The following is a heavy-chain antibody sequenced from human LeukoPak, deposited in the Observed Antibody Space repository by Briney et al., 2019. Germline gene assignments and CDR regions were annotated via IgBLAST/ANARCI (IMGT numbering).Heavy chain of an antibody. CDR3: ARRAGYCSSTSCHAGAFDI. D-gene: IGHD2-2*01. CDR2: IYYSGST. J-gene: IGHJ3*02. CDR1: GGSISSSSYY. V-gene: IGHV4-39*01. Sequence: SETLSLTCTVSGGSISSSSYYWGWIRQPPGKGLEWIGSIYYSGSTYYNPSLKSRVTISVDTSKNQFSLKLSSVTAADTAVYYCARRAGYCSSTSCHAGAFDIWGQGTMVTVSS.